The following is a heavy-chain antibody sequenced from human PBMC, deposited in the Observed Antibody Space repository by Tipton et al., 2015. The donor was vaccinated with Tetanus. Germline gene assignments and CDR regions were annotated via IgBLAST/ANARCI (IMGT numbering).Heavy chain of an antibody. CDR3: ARPVKQWLVPVDS. Sequence: GLVKPSETLSLTCAVSGGSFSGHYWSWIRQPPGEGLEWIGEINPSGGASYNPSLKSRVTISVDTSKNQFSLKLTSVAAADTAVYYCARPVKQWLVPVDSWGQGTLVTVSS. CDR1: GGSFSGHY. CDR2: INPSGGA. J-gene: IGHJ4*02. V-gene: IGHV4-34*01. D-gene: IGHD6-19*01.